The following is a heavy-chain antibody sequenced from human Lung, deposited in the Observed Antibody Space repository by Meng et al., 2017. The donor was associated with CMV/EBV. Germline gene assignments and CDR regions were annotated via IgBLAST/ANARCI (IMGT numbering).Heavy chain of an antibody. V-gene: IGHV3-20*04. CDR2: IRWNGETT. CDR1: GFTFDDYG. CDR3: ARAVGPTIVDALDI. J-gene: IGHJ3*02. D-gene: IGHD1-26*01. Sequence: LSLTXAASGFTFDDYGMNWVRQAPGKGLEWVSGIRWNGETTAYTASVRVRFTISRDNAKKSLHLQMNSLRAEGTALYYCARAVGPTIVDALDIWGQGTLVTVSS.